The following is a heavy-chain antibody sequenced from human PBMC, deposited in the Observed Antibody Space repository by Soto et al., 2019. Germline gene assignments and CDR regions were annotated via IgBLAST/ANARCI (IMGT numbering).Heavy chain of an antibody. CDR3: ARDRGINYDILTGYYMGDAFDI. D-gene: IGHD3-9*01. V-gene: IGHV1-18*01. CDR2: ISAYNGNT. Sequence: ASVKVSCKASGYTFTSYGISWVRQAPGQGLEWMGWISAYNGNTNYAQKLQGRVTMTTDTSTSTAYMELRSLRSDDTAVYYCARDRGINYDILTGYYMGDAFDIWGQGTMVTVSS. CDR1: GYTFTSYG. J-gene: IGHJ3*02.